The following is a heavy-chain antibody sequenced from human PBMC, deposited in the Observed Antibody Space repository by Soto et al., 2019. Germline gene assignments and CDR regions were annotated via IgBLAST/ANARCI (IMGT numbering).Heavy chain of an antibody. V-gene: IGHV2-5*02. CDR2: IYWDDDR. J-gene: IGHJ5*02. Sequence: QITLKESGPTLVKPTQTLTLTCTVSGFSLSTSGVGVGWIRQSPGKALEWLALIYWDDDRRYSPSLKNRLSITKDTSKNQGVLTTTNMDPVDTGTDYCAHRRSNKFDPWGQGTLVTVSS. CDR3: AHRRSNKFDP. CDR1: GFSLSTSGVG.